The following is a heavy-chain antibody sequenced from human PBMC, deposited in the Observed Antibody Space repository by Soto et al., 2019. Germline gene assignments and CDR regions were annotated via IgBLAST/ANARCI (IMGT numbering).Heavy chain of an antibody. CDR2: LGGNGFTT. J-gene: IGHJ6*03. CDR3: AKALRSSLNFFYYMDV. CDR1: GFTFGSYA. D-gene: IGHD2-2*01. V-gene: IGHV3-23*01. Sequence: EVQLLESGGGLVQPGGSLRLSCVVSGFTFGSYAMSWVRQAPEKGPEWVAILGGNGFTTYYADSVKGRFTISGDKSKSTLFLQMNSLRDDDTGVYYCAKALRSSLNFFYYMDVWGRGTSVTVSS.